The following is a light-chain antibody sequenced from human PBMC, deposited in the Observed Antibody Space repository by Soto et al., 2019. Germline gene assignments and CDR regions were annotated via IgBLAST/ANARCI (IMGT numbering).Light chain of an antibody. V-gene: IGKV1-5*01. CDR1: QSVDNW. J-gene: IGKJ1*01. CDR2: DAF. CDR3: QRYDSPPPT. Sequence: DIQITQSPPTLSASVGDRVTITCRASQSVDNWLAWYQQKPGKAPELLIYDAFSLKSGVSSRFSGSRSGTEFALTISSLQPDDSATYYCQRYDSPPPTLGQGTKVDIK.